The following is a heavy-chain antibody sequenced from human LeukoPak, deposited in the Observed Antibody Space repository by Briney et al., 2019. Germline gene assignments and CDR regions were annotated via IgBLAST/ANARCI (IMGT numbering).Heavy chain of an antibody. D-gene: IGHD5-18*01. V-gene: IGHV4-61*01. J-gene: IGHJ4*02. CDR3: ARGYETAMVARIYFDY. CDR2: IYYSGST. Sequence: SETLSLTCTVSGGSISSSSYYWSWIRQPPGKGLEWIGYIYYSGSTNYNPSLKSRVTISVDTSKNQFSLKLSSVTAADTAVYYCARGYETAMVARIYFDYWGQGTLVTVSS. CDR1: GGSISSSSYY.